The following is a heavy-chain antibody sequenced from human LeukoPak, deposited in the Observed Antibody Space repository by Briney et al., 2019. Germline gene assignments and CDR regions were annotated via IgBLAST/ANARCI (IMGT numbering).Heavy chain of an antibody. Sequence: SETLSLTCTVSGGSISSYYWSWIRQPPGKGLEWIGYIYYSGSTNYNPSLKSRVTISVDTSKNQFSLKLSSVTAADTAVYYCASAQWGGQQLARPFDYWGQGTLVTVSS. J-gene: IGHJ4*02. V-gene: IGHV4-59*01. CDR3: ASAQWGGQQLARPFDY. D-gene: IGHD6-13*01. CDR2: IYYSGST. CDR1: GGSISSYY.